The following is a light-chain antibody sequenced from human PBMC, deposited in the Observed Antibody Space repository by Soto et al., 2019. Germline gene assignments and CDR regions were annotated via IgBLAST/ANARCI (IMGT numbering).Light chain of an antibody. Sequence: DIQMTQSPSTLPASVGDRVTITCRSSQSISFWLAWYQQKPGKAPKLLIYDASTLYSGVPSRFSGSRSGTEFTLTISSLQPDDFASYYCQQYNSFAPYSFGQGTKLEI. J-gene: IGKJ2*03. CDR1: QSISFW. CDR2: DAS. CDR3: QQYNSFAPYS. V-gene: IGKV1-5*01.